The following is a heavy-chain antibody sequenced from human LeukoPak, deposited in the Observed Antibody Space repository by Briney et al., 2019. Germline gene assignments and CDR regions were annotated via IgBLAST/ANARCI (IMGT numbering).Heavy chain of an antibody. CDR3: ARGGGYYTPGGYYFDY. CDR1: GYTFTSYD. CDR2: MNPNSGNT. Sequence: ASVKVSCKASGYTFTSYDINWVRQATGQGLEWMGWMNPNSGNTGYAQKFQGSVTMTRNTSISTAYMELSSLRSEDTAVYYCARGGGYYTPGGYYFDYWGQGTLVTVSS. D-gene: IGHD3-3*01. V-gene: IGHV1-8*01. J-gene: IGHJ4*02.